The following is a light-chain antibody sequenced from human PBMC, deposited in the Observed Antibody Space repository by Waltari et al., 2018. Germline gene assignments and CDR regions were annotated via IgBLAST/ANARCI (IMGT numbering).Light chain of an antibody. J-gene: IGLJ3*02. Sequence: QSALTQPASVSGSPGQSITISCPGTSSDVGFYDFLSWFHQPPGKAPKVMIYKVNNRPSGVSNRFSGSKSANTASLTISGLQAEDEADYYCSSYTRRSYWVFGGGTQLTVL. CDR2: KVN. CDR3: SSYTRRSYWV. CDR1: SSDVGFYDF. V-gene: IGLV2-14*01.